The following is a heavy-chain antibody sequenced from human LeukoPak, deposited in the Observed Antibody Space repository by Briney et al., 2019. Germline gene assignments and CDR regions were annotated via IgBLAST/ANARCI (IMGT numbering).Heavy chain of an antibody. CDR2: ISAYNGNT. V-gene: IGHV1-18*01. Sequence: ASVKVSCKASGYTFTSYGISWVRQAPGQGLEWMGWISAYNGNTNYAQKLQGRVTMTTDTSTSTAYMELRSLRSDDTAVYYCAGDPLGGPYYDFWSGYGMRYYYYGMDVWGQGTTVTVSS. CDR1: GYTFTSYG. CDR3: AGDPLGGPYYDFWSGYGMRYYYYGMDV. D-gene: IGHD3-3*01. J-gene: IGHJ6*02.